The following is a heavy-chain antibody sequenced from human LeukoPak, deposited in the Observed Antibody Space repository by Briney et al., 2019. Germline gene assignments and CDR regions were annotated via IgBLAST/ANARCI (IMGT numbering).Heavy chain of an antibody. CDR2: VYYDGGT. J-gene: IGHJ3*02. Sequence: PSETLSLTCTVSGGSISSTSYYWAWIRQPPGEGLLWIATVYYDGGTYYNLSLRRRVTISVDTSRNQFSLKLTSVTAADTAVYYCARVSASEKGAFDIWGQGTMVIVSS. CDR1: GGSISSTSYY. CDR3: ARVSASEKGAFDI. V-gene: IGHV4-39*07.